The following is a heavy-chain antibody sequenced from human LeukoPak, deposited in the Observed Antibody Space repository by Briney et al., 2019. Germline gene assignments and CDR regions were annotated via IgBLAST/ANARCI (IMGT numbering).Heavy chain of an antibody. D-gene: IGHD4-17*01. V-gene: IGHV3-7*03. CDR2: IKQDGSEQ. CDR1: GFTFSSYW. J-gene: IGHJ4*02. CDR3: AKLSGSSTTVTTTFDY. Sequence: GGSLRLSCAASGFTFSSYWMSWVRQAPGKRLEWVANIKQDGSEQYYVDSVKGRFTISRDNAKNSLYLQMNSLRTEDTALYYCAKLSGSSTTVTTTFDYWGQGTLVTVSS.